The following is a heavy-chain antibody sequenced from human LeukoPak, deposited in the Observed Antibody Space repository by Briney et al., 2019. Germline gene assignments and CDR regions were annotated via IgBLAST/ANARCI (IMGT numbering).Heavy chain of an antibody. J-gene: IGHJ4*02. CDR3: AKDYYGSNYGYLDN. CDR1: GFALDDYT. CDR2: INKGAGST. Sequence: GGSLRLSCGAWGFALDDYTMHWVRQAPGKGLEGGSLINKGAGSTYYADSVKGRFTTSRDNSKNSLYLQMNSLRTEDTAFYYCAKDYYGSNYGYLDNWGQGTLVTVSS. D-gene: IGHD4/OR15-4a*01. V-gene: IGHV3-43*01.